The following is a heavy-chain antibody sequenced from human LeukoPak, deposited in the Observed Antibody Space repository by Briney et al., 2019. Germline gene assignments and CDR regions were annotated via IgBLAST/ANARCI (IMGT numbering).Heavy chain of an antibody. CDR3: ARERRYYYDSSGYWVNEWFDP. V-gene: IGHV4-4*07. CDR2: IYTSGST. CDR1: GGSISSYY. Sequence: SETLSLTCTVSGGSISSYYWSWIRQPAGKGLEWIGRIYTSGSTNYNPSLKSRVTMSVDTSKNQFSLKLSSVTAADTAVYYFARERRYYYDSSGYWVNEWFDPWGQGTLVTVSS. D-gene: IGHD3-22*01. J-gene: IGHJ5*02.